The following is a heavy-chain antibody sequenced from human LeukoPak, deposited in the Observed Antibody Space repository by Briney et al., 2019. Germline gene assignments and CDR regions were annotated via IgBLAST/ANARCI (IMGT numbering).Heavy chain of an antibody. D-gene: IGHD6-6*01. Sequence: GGSLRLSCAASGFTFSTYATSWVRQAPGKGLEWVSAISAGGGATYYADSVKGRFTISRDNSKNTLYLQMNRLRVDDTAVYYCAKDGSSSPYYFDHWGQGTLVTVSS. CDR3: AKDGSSSPYYFDH. V-gene: IGHV3-23*01. J-gene: IGHJ4*02. CDR2: ISAGGGAT. CDR1: GFTFSTYA.